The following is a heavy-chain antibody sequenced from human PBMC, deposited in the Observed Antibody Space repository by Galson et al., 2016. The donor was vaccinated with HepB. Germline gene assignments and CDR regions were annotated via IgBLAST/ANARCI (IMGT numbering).Heavy chain of an antibody. CDR2: ISSSSSTI. D-gene: IGHD6-13*01. J-gene: IGHJ6*04. CDR3: ARALSSTSSWYSIRYYAMDV. Sequence: SLRLSCAASGFIFSSYSMNWVRQAPGKGLEWVSYISSSSSTINYADSVKGRFTISRDNAKNSLYLHMNSLRDEDTAVYYCARALSSTSSWYSIRYYAMDVWGEGTTVTVSS. V-gene: IGHV3-48*02. CDR1: GFIFSSYS.